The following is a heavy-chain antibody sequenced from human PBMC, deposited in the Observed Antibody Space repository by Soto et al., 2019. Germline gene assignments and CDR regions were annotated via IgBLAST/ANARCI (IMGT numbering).Heavy chain of an antibody. CDR3: ARTFRDNNEYYVDQ. V-gene: IGHV2-5*02. D-gene: IGHD1-1*01. Sequence: QITLKESGPTLVNPTQPLTLTCTFSVFSLSTSGVGVGWIRQPPGKALEWLALTYWDEDKRYTPSLRTRLTITADTSKNQVVVTMIGMDPVDTASYYSARTFRDNNEYYVDQWGQGTLVTVSS. CDR1: VFSLSTSGVG. CDR2: TYWDEDK. J-gene: IGHJ4*02.